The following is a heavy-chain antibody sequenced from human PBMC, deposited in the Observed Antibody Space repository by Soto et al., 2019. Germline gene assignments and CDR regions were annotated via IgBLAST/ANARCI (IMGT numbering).Heavy chain of an antibody. D-gene: IGHD6-13*01. J-gene: IGHJ4*02. V-gene: IGHV3-23*01. CDR2: ISGSGGST. CDR3: AKDTYSSSWYSGVGKYYFDY. CDR1: GFTFSSYA. Sequence: PGGSLRLSCAASGFTFSSYAMSWVRQAPGKGLEWVSAISGSGGSTYYADSVKGRFTISRDNSKNTLYLQMNSLRAEDTAVYYCAKDTYSSSWYSGVGKYYFDYWGQGTRVTVSS.